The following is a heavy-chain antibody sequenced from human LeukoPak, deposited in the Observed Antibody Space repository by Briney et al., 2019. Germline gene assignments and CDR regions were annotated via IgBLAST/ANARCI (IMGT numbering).Heavy chain of an antibody. Sequence: GGSLRLSCAASGFTVSSSFMSWVRQAPGRGPEWVSVIYSGGSTYYADSVKGRFTISRDNSKNTVSLQVNSLRAEDTAVYYCARGADRWNYFDYWGQGTLVTVSS. CDR1: GFTVSSSF. CDR2: IYSGGST. D-gene: IGHD4-23*01. CDR3: ARGADRWNYFDY. J-gene: IGHJ4*02. V-gene: IGHV3-53*01.